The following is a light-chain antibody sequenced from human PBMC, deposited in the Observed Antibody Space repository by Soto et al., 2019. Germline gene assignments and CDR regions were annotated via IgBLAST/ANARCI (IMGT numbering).Light chain of an antibody. Sequence: DIQMTQSPSSLSASVGDRVTFTCRASQSISNWLVWYQQKPGKAPKLRIYKASTLESGVPSRFSGSGSGTEFTLTISSLQADDFAIYYCQQYNGYRLAFGGGTKVEIK. CDR3: QQYNGYRLA. CDR1: QSISNW. J-gene: IGKJ4*01. V-gene: IGKV1-5*03. CDR2: KAS.